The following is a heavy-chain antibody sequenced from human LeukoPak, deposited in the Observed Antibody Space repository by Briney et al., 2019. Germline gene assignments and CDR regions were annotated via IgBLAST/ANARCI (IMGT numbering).Heavy chain of an antibody. CDR2: TSSSSSYI. J-gene: IGHJ4*02. CDR1: GFTFSSYS. D-gene: IGHD6-13*01. CDR3: ASESTGIAAAGSSGRLYYFDY. Sequence: GGSLRLSCAASGFTFSSYSMNWVRQAPGKGLEWVSSTSSSSSYIYYADSVKGRFTISRDNAKNSLYLQMNSLRAEDTAVYYCASESTGIAAAGSSGRLYYFDYWGQGTLVTVSS. V-gene: IGHV3-21*01.